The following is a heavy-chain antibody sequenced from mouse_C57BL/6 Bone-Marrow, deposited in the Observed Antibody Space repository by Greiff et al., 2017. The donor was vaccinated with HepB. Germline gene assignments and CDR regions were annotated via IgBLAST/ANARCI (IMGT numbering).Heavy chain of an antibody. CDR2: ISSGGSYT. V-gene: IGHV5-6*01. CDR1: GFTFSSYG. Sequence: EVHLVESGGDLVKPGGSLKLSCAASGFTFSSYGMSWVRQTPDKRLEWVATISSGGSYTYYPDSVKGRFTISRDNAKNTLYLQMSSLKSEDTAMYYCARRLLLDFDYWGQGTTLTVSS. CDR3: ARRLLLDFDY. J-gene: IGHJ2*01. D-gene: IGHD1-1*01.